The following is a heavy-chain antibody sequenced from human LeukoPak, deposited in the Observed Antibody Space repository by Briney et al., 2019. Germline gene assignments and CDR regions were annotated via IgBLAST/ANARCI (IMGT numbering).Heavy chain of an antibody. CDR3: ARLGDITMVRGVIITAAFDI. CDR1: GGTFSSYA. CDR2: INPIFGTA. J-gene: IGHJ3*02. Sequence: ASVKVSCKASGGTFSSYAISWVRQAPGQGLEWMGGINPIFGTANYAQKFQGRVTITADESTSTAYMELNSLRSEDTAVYYCARLGDITMVRGVIITAAFDIWGQGTMVTVSS. D-gene: IGHD3-10*01. V-gene: IGHV1-69*13.